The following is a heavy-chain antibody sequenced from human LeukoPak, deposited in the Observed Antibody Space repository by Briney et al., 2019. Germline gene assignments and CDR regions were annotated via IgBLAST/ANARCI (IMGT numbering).Heavy chain of an antibody. J-gene: IGHJ4*02. V-gene: IGHV4-59*01. CDR2: IYYSGST. Sequence: SETLSLTCTVSGGSISSYYWSWIRQPPGKGLEWIGYIYYSGSTNYNPSLKSRVTLSVDTSKTQFSLKLSSVTAADTAVYYCARPSYCSGGRCYSSGFDYWGQGTLVTVSS. CDR1: GGSISSYY. D-gene: IGHD2-15*01. CDR3: ARPSYCSGGRCYSSGFDY.